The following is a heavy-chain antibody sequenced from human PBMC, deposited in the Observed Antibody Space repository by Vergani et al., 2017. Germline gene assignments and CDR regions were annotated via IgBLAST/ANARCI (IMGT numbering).Heavy chain of an antibody. CDR3: AKDSIRFLGWLPYYFDY. Sequence: EVQLVESGGGVVQPGGSLRLSCAASGFTFDDYAMHWVRQAPGKGLEWVSLISGDGGSTYYADSVKGRFTISRDNSKNSLYLQMNSLRTEDTALYYCAKDSIRFLGWLPYYFDYWGQGTLVTVSS. J-gene: IGHJ4*02. CDR2: ISGDGGST. CDR1: GFTFDDYA. V-gene: IGHV3-43*02. D-gene: IGHD3-3*01.